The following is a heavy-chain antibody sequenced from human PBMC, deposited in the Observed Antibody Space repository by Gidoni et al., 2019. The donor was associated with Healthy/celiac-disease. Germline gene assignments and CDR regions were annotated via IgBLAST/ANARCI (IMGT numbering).Heavy chain of an antibody. CDR3: ARGGGGSIAAAGPHMD. J-gene: IGHJ4*02. V-gene: IGHV3-21*01. D-gene: IGHD6-13*01. CDR1: GFTFSSYS. CDR2: ISSSSSYI. Sequence: EVQLVESGGGLVKHGGSMRLSGAASGFTFSSYSMNWVRQAPGKGLEWGSFISSSSSYIYYADSVKGRFTISIDNAKNSLYLQMNSLRAEDTAVYYCARGGGGSIAAAGPHMDWGQGTLVTVSS.